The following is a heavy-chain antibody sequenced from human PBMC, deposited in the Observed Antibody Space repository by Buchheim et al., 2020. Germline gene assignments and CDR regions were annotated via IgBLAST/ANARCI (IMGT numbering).Heavy chain of an antibody. CDR2: INSDGSST. J-gene: IGHJ2*01. V-gene: IGHV3-74*01. CDR3: YCTGWRWDFDL. CDR1: GFTFSVYW. Sequence: EVQLVESGGGLVQPGGSLRLSCAASGFTFSVYWMHWVRQAPGKGLVWVSRINSDGSSTNYADSVKGRFTISRDKAKNTLYLQMNSLRAEDTAIYYCYCTGWRWDFDLWGRGTL. D-gene: IGHD6-19*01.